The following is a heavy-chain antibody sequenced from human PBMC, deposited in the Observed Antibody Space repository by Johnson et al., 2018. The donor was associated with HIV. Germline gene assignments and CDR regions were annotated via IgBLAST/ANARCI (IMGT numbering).Heavy chain of an antibody. D-gene: IGHD1-26*01. CDR2: ISGSGGST. CDR1: GFTFSSHA. CDR3: ARDSERGFVM. J-gene: IGHJ3*02. Sequence: VQLVESGGGLVQPGGSLRLSCAASGFTFSSHAMSWVRQAPGKGLEWVSAISGSGGSTYYADSVKGRFTISRDNAKHSLYLQMNSMRAEDTAVYFCARDSERGFVMWGQGAMVTVSS. V-gene: IGHV3-23*04.